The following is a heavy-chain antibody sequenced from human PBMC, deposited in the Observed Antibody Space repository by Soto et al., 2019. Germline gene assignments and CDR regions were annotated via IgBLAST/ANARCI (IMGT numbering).Heavy chain of an antibody. CDR3: ARDSDGDIGGWFDP. J-gene: IGHJ5*02. CDR1: GFTFTNYA. D-gene: IGHD2-15*01. Sequence: GGSLRLSCAASGFTFTNYAMSWVRQAPGKGLEWVSGISWNSGTIGYADSVKGRFTISRDNAKNSLYLQMNSLRAEDTAVYYCARDSDGDIGGWFDPWGQGTLVTVSS. V-gene: IGHV3-9*01. CDR2: ISWNSGTI.